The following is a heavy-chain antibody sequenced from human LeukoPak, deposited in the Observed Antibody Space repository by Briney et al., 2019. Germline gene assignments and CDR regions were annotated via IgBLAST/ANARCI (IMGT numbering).Heavy chain of an antibody. CDR3: ARGSLVDEMFDP. J-gene: IGHJ5*02. V-gene: IGHV4-39*01. Sequence: SETLSLTCTVSGGSISSSSYYWGWIHQPPGKGLEWIGNIYYSGSTYYDPSLKSRVTISVDTSKNQFSLKLSSVTAADTAVYYCARGSLVDEMFDPWGQGTLVTVSS. CDR2: IYYSGST. D-gene: IGHD2-15*01. CDR1: GGSISSSSYY.